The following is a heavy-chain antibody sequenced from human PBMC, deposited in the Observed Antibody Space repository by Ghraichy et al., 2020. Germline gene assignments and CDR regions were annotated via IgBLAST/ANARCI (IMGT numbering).Heavy chain of an antibody. V-gene: IGHV1-2*04. Sequence: ASVKVSCKASGYTFTGYYMHWVRQAPGQGLEWMGWINPNSGGTNYAQKFQGWVTMTRDTSISTAYMELSRLRSDDTAVYYCARGDCSGGSCYLFDYWGQGTLVTVSS. CDR3: ARGDCSGGSCYLFDY. J-gene: IGHJ4*02. CDR1: GYTFTGYY. CDR2: INPNSGGT. D-gene: IGHD2-15*01.